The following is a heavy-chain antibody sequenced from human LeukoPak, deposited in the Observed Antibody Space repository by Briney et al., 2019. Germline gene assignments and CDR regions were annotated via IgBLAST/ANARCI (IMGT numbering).Heavy chain of an antibody. D-gene: IGHD6-13*01. Sequence: PSETLSLTCTVSGGSISSGGYYWSWIRQPPGKGLEWIGYIYYSGSTNYNPSLKSRVTTSVDMSKNQFSLKLSSVTAADTAVYYCARGYSSSWYYFDYWGQGILVTVSS. CDR3: ARGYSSSWYYFDY. J-gene: IGHJ4*02. CDR2: IYYSGST. V-gene: IGHV4-61*08. CDR1: GGSISSGGYY.